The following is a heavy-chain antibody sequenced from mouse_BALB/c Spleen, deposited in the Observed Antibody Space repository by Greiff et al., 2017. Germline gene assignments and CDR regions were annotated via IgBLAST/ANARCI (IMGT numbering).Heavy chain of an antibody. CDR1: GYTFTSYW. J-gene: IGHJ4*01. V-gene: IGHV1-87*01. CDR3: ARGGSYAMDY. CDR2: IYPGDGDT. Sequence: VHLVESGAELARPGASVKLSCKASGYTFTSYWMQWVKQRPGQGLEWIGAIYPGDGDTRYTQKFKGKATLTADKSSSTAYMQLSSLASEDSAVYYCARGGSYAMDYWGQGTSVTVSS.